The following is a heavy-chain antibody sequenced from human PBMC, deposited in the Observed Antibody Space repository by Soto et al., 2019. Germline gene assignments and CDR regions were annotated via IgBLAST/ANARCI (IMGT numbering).Heavy chain of an antibody. Sequence: QITLKESGPTLVRPTQTLTLTCTFSGFSLPIHRVGVAWIRQPPGKALEWLALIYSDDDKRYSPSLRSRLTVTKDTSKNQVVLTITTMDPVDTATYYCAHSSYAYGLPGDYWGQGTLVTVSS. CDR1: GFSLPIHRVG. J-gene: IGHJ4*02. CDR2: IYSDDDK. V-gene: IGHV2-5*02. CDR3: AHSSYAYGLPGDY. D-gene: IGHD3-16*01.